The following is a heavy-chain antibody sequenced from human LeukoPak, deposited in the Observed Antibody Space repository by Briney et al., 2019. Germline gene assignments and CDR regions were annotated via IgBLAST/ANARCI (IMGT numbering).Heavy chain of an antibody. Sequence: GGTLRLSCVGSGFSFSTYGMTWVRQAPGKGLEWVSSVSTSGETTYYADSVKGRFTSSRDNSKNTLYLQMNSLRVEDTAIYYCTKRGAEVGETVAPGDYWGQGTLVTVSS. CDR2: VSTSGETT. CDR3: TKRGAEVGETVAPGDY. D-gene: IGHD1-26*01. CDR1: GFSFSTYG. J-gene: IGHJ4*02. V-gene: IGHV3-23*01.